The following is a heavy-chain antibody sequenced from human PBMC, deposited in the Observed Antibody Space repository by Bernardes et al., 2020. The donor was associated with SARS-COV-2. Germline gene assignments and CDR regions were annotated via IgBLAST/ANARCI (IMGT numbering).Heavy chain of an antibody. CDR2: ISPSSGTI. Sequence: GGSLRLSCVASGFSFSTFSLNWVRQAPGKGLEWISYISPSSGTIYYADSVKGRFTVSRDDADNSLYLQMDNLRDEDTGVYYCARDDCSGGSCYPTHESWGQGTLVTVSS. CDR1: GFSFSTFS. J-gene: IGHJ5*02. V-gene: IGHV3-48*02. D-gene: IGHD2-15*01. CDR3: ARDDCSGGSCYPTHES.